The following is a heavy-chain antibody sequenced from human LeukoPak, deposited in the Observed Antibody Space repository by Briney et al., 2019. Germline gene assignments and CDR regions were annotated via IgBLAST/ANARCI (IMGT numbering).Heavy chain of an antibody. J-gene: IGHJ4*02. CDR1: GFTFSSYA. V-gene: IGHV3-30-3*01. CDR3: ARDPSRYSYGGLNYFDY. CDR2: ISYDGSNK. D-gene: IGHD5-18*01. Sequence: GGSLRLSCAASGFTFSSYAMHWVRQAPGKGLEWVAVISYDGSNKYYADSVKGRFTISRDNSKSTLYLQMNSLRAEDTAVYYCARDPSRYSYGGLNYFDYWGQGTLVTVSS.